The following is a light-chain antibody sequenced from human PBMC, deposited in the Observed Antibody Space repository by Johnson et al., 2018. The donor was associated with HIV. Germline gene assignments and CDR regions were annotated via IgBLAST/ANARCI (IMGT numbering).Light chain of an antibody. V-gene: IGLV1-51*01. CDR3: GTWYSRLSGV. CDR1: SSNIGNNY. J-gene: IGLJ1*01. Sequence: QSVMTQPPSVSAAPGQKVTISCSGSSSNIGNNYVSWYQQLPGTAPKLLIYDNNKRPSGIPDRFSGSKSGTSATLGITGLQTGDEADYYCGTWYSRLSGVFGTATKVTVL. CDR2: DNN.